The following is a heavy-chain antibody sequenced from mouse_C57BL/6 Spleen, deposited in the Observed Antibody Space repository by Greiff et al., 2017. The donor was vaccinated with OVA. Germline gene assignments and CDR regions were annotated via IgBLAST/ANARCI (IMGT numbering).Heavy chain of an antibody. CDR1: GYSFTGYY. Sequence: VQLQPSGPALVQPGASVKISCKASGYSFTGYYMHWVKQSSEKSLEWIGEINPSTGGTSYNQKFKGKATLTVDKSSSPAYMQLKSLTSEDSAVYYCARKGGEAMDYWGQGTSVTVSS. CDR2: INPSTGGT. CDR3: ARKGGEAMDY. J-gene: IGHJ4*01. V-gene: IGHV1-43*01.